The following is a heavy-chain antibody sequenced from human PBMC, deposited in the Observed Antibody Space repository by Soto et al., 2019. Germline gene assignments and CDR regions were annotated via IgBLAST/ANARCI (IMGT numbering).Heavy chain of an antibody. CDR3: VKDESINWYSGHFRH. V-gene: IGHV3-9*01. CDR2: INWNSGSI. Sequence: ALRLSCAASGFTFDDYAMHWVRQVPGKGLEWVSGINWNSGSIGYGDSVKGRFAISRDNAKNSLHLQMNSLSAEDTAFYYCVKDESINWYSGHFRHWGQGTLVTVSS. CDR1: GFTFDDYA. D-gene: IGHD6-13*01. J-gene: IGHJ1*01.